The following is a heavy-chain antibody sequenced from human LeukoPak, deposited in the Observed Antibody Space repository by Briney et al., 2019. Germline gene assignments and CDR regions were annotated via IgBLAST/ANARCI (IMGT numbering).Heavy chain of an antibody. CDR1: GYTLTGYY. V-gene: IGHV1-2*02. D-gene: IGHD3-22*01. CDR3: ARSPWDYDSSGYYGWGY. CDR2: INPNSGGT. J-gene: IGHJ4*02. Sequence: ASVKVSCKASGYTLTGYYMHWVRQAPGQGLEWMGWINPNSGGTNYAQKFQGRVTMTRDTSISTAYMELSRLRSDDTAVYYCARSPWDYDSSGYYGWGYWGQGTLVTVSS.